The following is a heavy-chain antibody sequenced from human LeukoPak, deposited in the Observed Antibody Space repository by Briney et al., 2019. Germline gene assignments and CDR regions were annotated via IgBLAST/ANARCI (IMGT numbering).Heavy chain of an antibody. J-gene: IGHJ4*02. D-gene: IGHD1-14*01. V-gene: IGHV3-74*01. CDR2: INGDGSSA. Sequence: PGESLRLSCAASGFTFSSYWMHWARQVPGQAPGKGLVWVSRINGDGSSATYADSVRGRFTISRDNAKDTLYLQMNRLRAEDTAVYYCARDRGWNQLDYWGQGNLVTVSS. CDR1: GFTFSSYW. CDR3: ARDRGWNQLDY.